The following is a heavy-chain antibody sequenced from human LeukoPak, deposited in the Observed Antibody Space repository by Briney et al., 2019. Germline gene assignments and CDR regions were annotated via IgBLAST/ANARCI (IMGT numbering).Heavy chain of an antibody. V-gene: IGHV1-2*06. CDR2: INPNSGGT. Sequence: ASVKVSCKASGYTFTSYYMHWVRQAPGQGLEWMGRINPNSGGTNYAQKFQGRVTMTRDTSISTAYMELSRLRSDDTAVYYCARGIITPYYYDSSGYQDYFDYWGQGTLVTVSS. D-gene: IGHD3-22*01. CDR3: ARGIITPYYYDSSGYQDYFDY. J-gene: IGHJ4*02. CDR1: GYTFTSYY.